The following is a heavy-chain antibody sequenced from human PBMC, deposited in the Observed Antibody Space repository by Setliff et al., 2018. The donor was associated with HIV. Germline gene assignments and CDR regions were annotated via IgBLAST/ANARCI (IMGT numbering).Heavy chain of an antibody. V-gene: IGHV3-9*01. CDR2: ISWNSGNI. D-gene: IGHD6-19*01. CDR1: GFIFDDYA. CDR3: VRESSGWR. J-gene: IGHJ1*01. Sequence: GGSLRLSCAASGFIFDDYAMHWVRQPPGKGLEWVSGISWNSGNIVYADSVKGRFTISRDNAKSSLILQMNSLRVEDTAMYYCVRESSGWRWGQGTLVTVSS.